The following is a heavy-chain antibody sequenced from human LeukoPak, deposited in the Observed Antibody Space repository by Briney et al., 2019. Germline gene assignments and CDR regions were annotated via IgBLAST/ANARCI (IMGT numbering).Heavy chain of an antibody. CDR3: ARVNLEATRAFDH. V-gene: IGHV3-7*01. D-gene: IGHD1-26*01. CDR2: IKEDGSAK. CDR1: GFSFSTYW. Sequence: GGSLRLSCAASGFSFSTYWMSWVRQAPGKGLEWVASIKEDGSAKQKVDSVKGRFTISRDNAKNSLFLQMNSLTAEDTALYYCARVNLEATRAFDHWGQGTLVTVSS. J-gene: IGHJ4*02.